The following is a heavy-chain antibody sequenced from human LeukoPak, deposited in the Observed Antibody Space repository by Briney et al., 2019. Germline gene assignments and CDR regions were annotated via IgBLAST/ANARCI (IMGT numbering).Heavy chain of an antibody. CDR3: ARDEEQLWFDS. CDR2: VYHNGST. CDR1: GYSLSNFYY. J-gene: IGHJ5*01. D-gene: IGHD1/OR15-1a*01. Sequence: SETLSLTCAVSGYSLSNFYYWAWIRQPPGKGLEWIGTVYHNGSTYYNPSLKSRVTISIDKSENQFSLRLRSVTAADTALYYCARDEEQLWFDSWGQGTLVTVSS. V-gene: IGHV4-38-2*02.